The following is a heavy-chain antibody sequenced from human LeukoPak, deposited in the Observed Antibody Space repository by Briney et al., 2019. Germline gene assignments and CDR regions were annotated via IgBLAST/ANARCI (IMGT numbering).Heavy chain of an antibody. J-gene: IGHJ6*02. Sequence: GGSLRLSCAASGFTFTSYSMNWVRQAPGKGLEWVSAISGSGGSTYYADSVKGRFTISRDNSKNTLYLQMNSLRAEDTAVYYCAKDAHGGYYYGMDVWGQGTTVTVSS. V-gene: IGHV3-23*01. D-gene: IGHD1-26*01. CDR1: GFTFTSYS. CDR3: AKDAHGGYYYGMDV. CDR2: ISGSGGST.